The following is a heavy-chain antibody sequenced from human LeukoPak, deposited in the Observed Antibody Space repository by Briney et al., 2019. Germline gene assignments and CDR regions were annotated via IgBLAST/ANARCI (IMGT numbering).Heavy chain of an antibody. J-gene: IGHJ4*02. Sequence: GGSLRLSCAASGFTFSSYWMHWVRQAPGKGLGWVSRINTDGSTTNYADSVKGRFTIYRDNAKNTPYLRMNSLRSDDTAVYFCARAEYDNWGQGTLVTVSS. CDR1: GFTFSSYW. D-gene: IGHD1-14*01. CDR3: ARAEYDN. CDR2: INTDGSTT. V-gene: IGHV3-74*01.